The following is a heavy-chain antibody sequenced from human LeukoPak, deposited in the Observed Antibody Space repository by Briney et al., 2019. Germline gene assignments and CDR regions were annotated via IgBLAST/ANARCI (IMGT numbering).Heavy chain of an antibody. D-gene: IGHD2-2*01. CDR1: GFTFSGYA. Sequence: GGSLRLSCAASGFTFSGYAMSWVRQAPGESPEWVSALGSGGRGSHYADSVKGRFTISRDNAKNSLYLQMNSLRAEDTAVYYCAREYCSSTSCWGGWFDPWGQGTLVTVSS. J-gene: IGHJ5*02. V-gene: IGHV3-23*01. CDR3: AREYCSSTSCWGGWFDP. CDR2: LGSGGRGS.